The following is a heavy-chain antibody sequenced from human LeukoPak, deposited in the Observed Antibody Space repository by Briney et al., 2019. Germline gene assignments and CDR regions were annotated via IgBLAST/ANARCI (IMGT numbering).Heavy chain of an antibody. Sequence: ASVMVSCKASGYIFTTYDINWVRQATGQGLEWMGWMNTHRGNTGYAQKFQGRVTMTRNTSISTAYIDLSSLTSEDTAVYYCARGFYDIKGYSYRLDFWGQGTLVTVS. CDR2: MNTHRGNT. CDR3: ARGFYDIKGYSYRLDF. CDR1: GYIFTTYD. D-gene: IGHD3-22*01. J-gene: IGHJ4*02. V-gene: IGHV1-8*01.